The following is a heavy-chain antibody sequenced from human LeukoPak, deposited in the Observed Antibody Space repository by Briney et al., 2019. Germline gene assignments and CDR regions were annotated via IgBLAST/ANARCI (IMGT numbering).Heavy chain of an antibody. J-gene: IGHJ4*02. CDR1: GGTFSSYA. Sequence: SVKVSCKASGGTFSSYAISWVRQALGQGLEWMGGIIPIFGTANYAQKFQGRVTITADESTSTAYMELSSLRSEDTAVYYCARGGPTVVYYFDYWGQGTLVTVSS. V-gene: IGHV1-69*01. CDR3: ARGGPTVVYYFDY. CDR2: IIPIFGTA. D-gene: IGHD4-23*01.